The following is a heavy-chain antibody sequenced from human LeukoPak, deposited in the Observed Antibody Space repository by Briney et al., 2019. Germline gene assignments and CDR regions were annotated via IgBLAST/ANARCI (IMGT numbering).Heavy chain of an antibody. D-gene: IGHD5-18*01. Sequence: ASVKVSCKASGCTFSSYAISWVRQAPGQGLEWMGGIIPIFGTANYAQKSQGRVTITTDESTSTAYMELSSLRSEDTAVYYCAIVDTAMGHDSYWGQGTLVTVSS. CDR3: AIVDTAMGHDSY. J-gene: IGHJ4*02. CDR1: GCTFSSYA. CDR2: IIPIFGTA. V-gene: IGHV1-69*05.